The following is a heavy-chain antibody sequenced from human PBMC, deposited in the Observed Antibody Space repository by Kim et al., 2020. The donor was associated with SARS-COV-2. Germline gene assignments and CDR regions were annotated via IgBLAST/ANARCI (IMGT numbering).Heavy chain of an antibody. V-gene: IGHV3-30*18. D-gene: IGHD3-22*01. Sequence: GGSLRLSCAASGFTFSSYGMHWVRQAPGKGLEWVAVISNDGSRKVYADSVKGRLTISRDNSKNTVSLQMNSLTTEDTAVYYCAKDLQAYDDTSGTVGGQGTTVTVSS. CDR3: AKDLQAYDDTSGTV. CDR1: GFTFSSYG. CDR2: ISNDGSRK. J-gene: IGHJ6*02.